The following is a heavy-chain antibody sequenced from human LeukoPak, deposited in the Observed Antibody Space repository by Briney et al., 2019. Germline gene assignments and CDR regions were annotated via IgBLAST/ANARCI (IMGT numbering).Heavy chain of an antibody. CDR3: ARDGIRLGELSLGSSFNWFDP. CDR1: GYTFTSYD. CDR2: MSPDSGKT. D-gene: IGHD3-16*02. V-gene: IGHV1-8*01. J-gene: IGHJ5*02. Sequence: GASVKVSCKASGYTFTSYDVNWVRQATGQGLEWMGWMSPDSGKTGYAQKFQGRVTMTRDTSISTAYMELSRLRSDDTAVYYCARDGIRLGELSLGSSFNWFDPWGQGTLVTVSS.